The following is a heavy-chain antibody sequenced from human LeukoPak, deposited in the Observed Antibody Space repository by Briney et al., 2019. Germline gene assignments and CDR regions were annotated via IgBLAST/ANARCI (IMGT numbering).Heavy chain of an antibody. CDR2: ISSSSSYI. D-gene: IGHD2/OR15-2a*01. V-gene: IGHV3-21*01. J-gene: IGHJ6*02. CDR3: ARDTYGDLFPYYYYGMDV. Sequence: GGSLRLSCAASGFTFSRYSMNWVRQAPGKGLEWVSSISSSSSYIYYADSVKGRFTISRDNAKNSLYLQMNSLRAEDTAVYYCARDTYGDLFPYYYYGMDVWGQGTTVTVSS. CDR1: GFTFSRYS.